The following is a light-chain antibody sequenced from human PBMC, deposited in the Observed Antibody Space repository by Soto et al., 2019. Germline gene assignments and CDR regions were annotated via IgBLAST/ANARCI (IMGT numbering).Light chain of an antibody. J-gene: IGLJ3*02. CDR2: EKT. CDR1: NLGAKY. Sequence: SYELTQPPSVSVSPGQTATITCSGDNLGAKYACWYQQKPGQSPLLVIYEKTKRPSGIPERFSAFSSGDTATLTISGTQSLDEAAYYCQAWDSSTNWVFGGGIKLTVL. CDR3: QAWDSSTNWV. V-gene: IGLV3-1*01.